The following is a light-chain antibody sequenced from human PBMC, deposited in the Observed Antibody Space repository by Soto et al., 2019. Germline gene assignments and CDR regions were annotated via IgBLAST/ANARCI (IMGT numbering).Light chain of an antibody. Sequence: QSALTQPPSASGSPGQSVTISCTGTSSDVGKYDYVSWFQHHPGKAPKLIIYEVSKRPSGVPDRFSGSKSGNTASLTVSGLQADDEAIYYCYSYAGRNVWVFGGGTKLTVL. CDR3: YSYAGRNVWV. V-gene: IGLV2-8*01. CDR1: SSDVGKYDY. CDR2: EVS. J-gene: IGLJ3*02.